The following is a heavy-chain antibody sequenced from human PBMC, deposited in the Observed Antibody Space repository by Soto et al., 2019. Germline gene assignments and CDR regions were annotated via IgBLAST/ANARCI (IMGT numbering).Heavy chain of an antibody. V-gene: IGHV4-31*03. CDR2: IYDSGST. D-gene: IGHD3-10*01. J-gene: IGHJ4*02. Sequence: QVQLQESGPGLVKPSQTLSLTCTVSGGSFTSGGFYWSWIRQHPGKGLEWMGYIYDSGSTYYNPPLKGRVSISVDTSKNRFSLMLSSVTAADTAVYYCARDRGDGYSIDYWGQGTLVTVSS. CDR1: GGSFTSGGFY. CDR3: ARDRGDGYSIDY.